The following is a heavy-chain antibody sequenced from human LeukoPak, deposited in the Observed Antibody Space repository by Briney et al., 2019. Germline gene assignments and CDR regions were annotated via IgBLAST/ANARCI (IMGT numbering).Heavy chain of an antibody. D-gene: IGHD1-26*01. J-gene: IGHJ4*02. V-gene: IGHV4-38-2*02. CDR2: MYHSGST. CDR1: GYSISSDYY. Sequence: SETLSLTCTVSGYSISSDYYWGWIRQPPGKGLEWIGSMYHSGSTYYNPSLKSRVTISVDTSKNQFSLKLSSVTAADTAVYYFARDQGGSHFFDFWGQGTLVTVSS. CDR3: ARDQGGSHFFDF.